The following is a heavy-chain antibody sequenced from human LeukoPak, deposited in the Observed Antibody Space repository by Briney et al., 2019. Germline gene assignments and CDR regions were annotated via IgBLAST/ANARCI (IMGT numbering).Heavy chain of an antibody. D-gene: IGHD3-3*01. J-gene: IGHJ3*02. CDR3: AMYDFWSGYYRLDAFDI. CDR2: ISYDGSDK. Sequence: QSGGSLRLSCAASGFTFSSYAMHWVRQAPGKGLEWVAVISYDGSDKYYADSVKGRFTISRDNSKNTLYPQMNSLRAEDTAVYYCAMYDFWSGYYRLDAFDIWGQGTMVTVSS. CDR1: GFTFSSYA. V-gene: IGHV3-30*04.